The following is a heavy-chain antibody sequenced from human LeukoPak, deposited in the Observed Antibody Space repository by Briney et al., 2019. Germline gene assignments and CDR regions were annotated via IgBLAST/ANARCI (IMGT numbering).Heavy chain of an antibody. J-gene: IGHJ3*02. CDR2: IIPIFGTA. V-gene: IGHV1-69*05. D-gene: IGHD3-16*02. CDR1: GYTFTGYY. Sequence: ASVKVSCKASGYTFTGYYMHWVRQAPGQGLEWMGGIIPIFGTANYAQKFQGRVTITTDESTSTAYMELSSLRSEDTAVYYCARDQPDYDHVWGTYRQDAFDIWGQGTMVTVSS. CDR3: ARDQPDYDHVWGTYRQDAFDI.